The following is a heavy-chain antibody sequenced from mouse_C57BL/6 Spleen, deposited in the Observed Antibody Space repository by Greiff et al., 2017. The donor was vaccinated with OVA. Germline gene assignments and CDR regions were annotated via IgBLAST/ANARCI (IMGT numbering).Heavy chain of an antibody. D-gene: IGHD2-3*01. J-gene: IGHJ3*01. CDR3: ARQDDGYPFAY. CDR2: INPSNGGT. V-gene: IGHV1-53*01. CDR1: GYTFTSYW. Sequence: QVQLQQPGTELVKPGASVKLSCKASGYTFTSYWMHWVKQRPGQGLAWIGNINPSNGGTTYNEKFKSKATLTVDKSSSTAYMQLSSLTSEDSAVYCCARQDDGYPFAYWGQGTLVTVSA.